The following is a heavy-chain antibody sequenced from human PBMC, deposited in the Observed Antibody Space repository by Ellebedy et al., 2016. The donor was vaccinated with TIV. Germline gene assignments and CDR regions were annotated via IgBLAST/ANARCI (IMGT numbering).Heavy chain of an antibody. Sequence: GGSLRLSXAASGFTFSTYWMHWVRQAPGKGLVWVSRISSDGTTTIYADSVKGRFTISRDNSKNTLYLQMNSLRVEDTAVYYCARGYDIFDYWGQGTLVTVSS. CDR3: ARGYDIFDY. J-gene: IGHJ4*02. CDR2: ISSDGTTT. CDR1: GFTFSTYW. V-gene: IGHV3-74*01. D-gene: IGHD5-12*01.